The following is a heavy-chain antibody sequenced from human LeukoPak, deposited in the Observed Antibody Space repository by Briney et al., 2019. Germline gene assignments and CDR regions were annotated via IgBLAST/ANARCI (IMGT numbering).Heavy chain of an antibody. J-gene: IGHJ4*02. V-gene: IGHV4-34*01. CDR2: INHSGST. CDR1: GFTFSSYS. D-gene: IGHD3-10*01. CDR3: ARTYYGSGSYLRFELSRFDYTFDY. Sequence: GSLRLSCAASGFTFSSYSMNWVRQPPGKGLEWIGEINHSGSTNYNPSLKSRVTMSVDTSKNQFSLKLSSVTAADTAVYYCARTYYGSGSYLRFELSRFDYTFDYWGQGTLVTVSS.